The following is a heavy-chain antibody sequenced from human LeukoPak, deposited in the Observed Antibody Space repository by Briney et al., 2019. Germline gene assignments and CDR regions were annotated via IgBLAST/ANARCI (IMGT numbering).Heavy chain of an antibody. CDR2: INSDGSST. D-gene: IGHD2-8*01. Sequence: PGGSLRLSCAASGFTFSSYWMHWVRQAPGKGLVWVSRINSDGSSTSYADSVKGRFTISRDNAKNTLYLQMNSLRAEDTAVYYCARGPPFLMGLYWDYYMDVWGKGTTVTVSS. J-gene: IGHJ6*03. CDR1: GFTFSSYW. V-gene: IGHV3-74*01. CDR3: ARGPPFLMGLYWDYYMDV.